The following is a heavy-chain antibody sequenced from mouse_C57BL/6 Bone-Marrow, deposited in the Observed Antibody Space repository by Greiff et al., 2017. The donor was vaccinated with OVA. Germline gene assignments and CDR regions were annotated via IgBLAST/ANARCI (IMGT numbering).Heavy chain of an antibody. CDR1: GYAFSSSW. Sequence: QVQLQQSGPELVEPGASVKISCKASGYAFSSSWMNWVKQRPGKGLEWIGRIYPGDGDTNYNGKFKGKATLTADKSSSTAYMQLSSLTSEDSAVYFCAKTGTIAYWGQGTLVTVSA. CDR3: AKTGTIAY. V-gene: IGHV1-82*01. D-gene: IGHD4-1*01. CDR2: IYPGDGDT. J-gene: IGHJ3*01.